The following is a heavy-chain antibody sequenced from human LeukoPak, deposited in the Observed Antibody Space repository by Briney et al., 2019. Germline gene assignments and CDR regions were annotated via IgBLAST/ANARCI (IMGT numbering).Heavy chain of an antibody. J-gene: IGHJ4*02. Sequence: SETLSLTCTVSGGSISSSSHYWGWIRQPPGKGLEWIGNIYYSGSTYYKSSLKSRVTISVDTSKNQFSLKLSSVTAADTAVYYCARESKRSKKKGGSFDYWGQGTLVTVSS. CDR1: GGSISSSSHY. V-gene: IGHV4-39*07. CDR2: IYYSGST. CDR3: ARESKRSKKKGGSFDY. D-gene: IGHD2-15*01.